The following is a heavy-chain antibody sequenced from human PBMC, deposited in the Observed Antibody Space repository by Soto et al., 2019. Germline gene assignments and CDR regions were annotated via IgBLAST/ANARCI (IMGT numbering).Heavy chain of an antibody. CDR3: ARGRSRCANGVCYIANWFDL. Sequence: QVQLQQWGAGLLKPSETLSLTCAVYGGSFSGYYWCWICQPPGKGLEWIGEFNHSGSTNYNPSFNMLVIKSVDTSKNQFSLKLRFVTAADTAVYYCARGRSRCANGVCYIANWFDLWGQGTLVTVSS. J-gene: IGHJ5*02. D-gene: IGHD2-8*01. CDR1: GGSFSGYY. CDR2: FNHSGST. V-gene: IGHV4-34*01.